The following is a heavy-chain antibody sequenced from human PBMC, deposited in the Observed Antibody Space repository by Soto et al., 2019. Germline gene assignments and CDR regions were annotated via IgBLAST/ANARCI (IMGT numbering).Heavy chain of an antibody. J-gene: IGHJ3*02. CDR1: GFTFSSYW. V-gene: IGHV3-7*01. CDR3: ARVQSNDYIWGSYPSAFDI. CDR2: IKQVGSEK. Sequence: EVQLVESGGGLVQPGGSLRLSCAASGFTFSSYWMSWVRQAPGKGLEWVANIKQVGSEKYYVDSVKGRFTISRDNAKNSLYLQMNSLRAEDTAVYYCARVQSNDYIWGSYPSAFDIWGQGTMVTVSS. D-gene: IGHD3-16*02.